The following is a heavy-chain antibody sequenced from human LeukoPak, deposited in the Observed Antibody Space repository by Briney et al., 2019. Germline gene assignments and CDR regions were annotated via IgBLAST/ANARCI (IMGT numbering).Heavy chain of an antibody. Sequence: GGSLRLSCAASGFTFNTYAMNWVRQAPGKGLEWVSVISGKGGDIHYAGSVRGRFTISRDNSKNTLYLQMNSLRVEDTAVYYCAKDRIPDGRYSIDFWGPGTLVTVSS. D-gene: IGHD5-24*01. CDR2: ISGKGGDI. CDR3: AKDRIPDGRYSIDF. CDR1: GFTFNTYA. V-gene: IGHV3-23*01. J-gene: IGHJ4*02.